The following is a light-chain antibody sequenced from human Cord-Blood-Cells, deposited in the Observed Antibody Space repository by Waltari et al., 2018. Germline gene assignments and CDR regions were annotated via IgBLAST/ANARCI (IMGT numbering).Light chain of an antibody. CDR3: CSYAGSYTFV. V-gene: IGLV2-11*01. CDR2: DVS. Sequence: QSALTQPRPVSGSPGQSVTTSCTGTSNDVGGYNYVSWYQQHPGKAPKLMIYDVSKRPSGVPDRFSGSKSGNTASLTISGLQAEDEADYYCCSYAGSYTFVFGTGTKVTVL. CDR1: SNDVGGYNY. J-gene: IGLJ1*01.